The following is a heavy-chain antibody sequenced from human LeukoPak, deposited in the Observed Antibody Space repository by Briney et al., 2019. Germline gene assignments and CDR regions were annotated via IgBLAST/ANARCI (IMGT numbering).Heavy chain of an antibody. D-gene: IGHD6-19*01. CDR2: IYTSGST. CDR1: GGSISTFH. V-gene: IGHV4-4*09. Sequence: PSETLSLTCSVSGGSISTFHWHWIRQPPGKGLECIGYIYTSGSTNYNPSLKSRVTISVDTSKNQFSLKLSSVTAADTAVYYCARLHPGGSSGPTPDIWGQGTMVTVSS. J-gene: IGHJ3*02. CDR3: ARLHPGGSSGPTPDI.